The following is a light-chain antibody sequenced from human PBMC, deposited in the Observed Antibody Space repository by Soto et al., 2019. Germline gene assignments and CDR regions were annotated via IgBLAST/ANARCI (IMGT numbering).Light chain of an antibody. Sequence: QSVLTQPPSASGIPGQRVTISCSGSSSNVGSNYVNWYQHLPRTAPKLLIHSDNQRPSGVPDRFSGSKSGTSASLAITGLQSEDEADYYCATWDDSLNGPLFGGGTKLTVL. CDR1: SSNVGSNY. J-gene: IGLJ2*01. CDR3: ATWDDSLNGPL. V-gene: IGLV1-44*01. CDR2: SDN.